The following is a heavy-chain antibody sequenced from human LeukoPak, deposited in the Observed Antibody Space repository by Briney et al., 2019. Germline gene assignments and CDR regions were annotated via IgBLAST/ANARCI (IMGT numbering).Heavy chain of an antibody. V-gene: IGHV4-39*01. CDR2: VYYSEST. Sequence: PSETLSLTCTVSGGSISISTHYWGWIRQPPGKGLEWIGYVYYSESTYYNPSPKIRVTTSIDTSKNQFSLRLSSVTATDTAVYYCARRAGTIGGNYFDYWGQGTLVTVSS. CDR3: ARRAGTIGGNYFDY. J-gene: IGHJ4*02. D-gene: IGHD1-26*01. CDR1: GGSISISTHY.